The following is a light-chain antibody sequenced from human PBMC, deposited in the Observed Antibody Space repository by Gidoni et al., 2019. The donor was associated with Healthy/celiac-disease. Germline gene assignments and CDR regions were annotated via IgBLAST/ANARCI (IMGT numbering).Light chain of an antibody. CDR1: QSISSR. CDR2: KAS. CDR3: QQYNSYSRT. Sequence: DIQMTQSPSTLSASVGDRVTITCRASQSISSRLAWYQQKAGKATKLLIYKASSLESGVPSRFSGSGSGTEFTLTISSLQPDDFATYYCQQYNSYSRTFGQXTKVEIK. V-gene: IGKV1-5*03. J-gene: IGKJ1*01.